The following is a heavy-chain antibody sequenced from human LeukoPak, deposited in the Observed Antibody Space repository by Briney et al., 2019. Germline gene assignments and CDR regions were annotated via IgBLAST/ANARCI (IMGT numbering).Heavy chain of an antibody. CDR2: INPDSGGT. CDR3: AREEVYCSGGSCPPRYEYFQH. V-gene: IGHV1-2*02. Sequence: ASVKVSCKASGYTFTGYYIHWVRQAPGQGLEWMGWINPDSGGTNYAQKFQGRVTMTRDTSTSTVYMELSSLRSEDTAVYYCAREEVYCSGGSCPPRYEYFQHWGQGTLVTVSS. CDR1: GYTFTGYY. D-gene: IGHD2-15*01. J-gene: IGHJ1*01.